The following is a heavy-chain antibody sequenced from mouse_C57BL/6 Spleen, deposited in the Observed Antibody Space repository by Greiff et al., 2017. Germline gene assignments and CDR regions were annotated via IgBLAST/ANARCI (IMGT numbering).Heavy chain of an antibody. Sequence: LQLQPSGPELVKPGASVTISCKASGYTFTDYYMNWVKPSHGKSLALIGDINPNNGGTSYNQKFKGKATLTVDKSSSTAYMELRSLTSEDSAVYYCARRGAPASSYWYFDVWGTGTTVTVSS. J-gene: IGHJ1*03. CDR1: GYTFTDYY. CDR3: ARRGAPASSYWYFDV. V-gene: IGHV1-26*01. CDR2: INPNNGGT. D-gene: IGHD1-1*01.